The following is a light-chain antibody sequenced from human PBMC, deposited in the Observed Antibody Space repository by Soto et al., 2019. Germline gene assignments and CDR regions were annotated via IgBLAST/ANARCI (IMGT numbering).Light chain of an antibody. CDR1: QSISSW. CDR2: KAS. V-gene: IGKV1-5*03. Sequence: DIQMTQSPSTLSASVGDRVTITCRVSQSISSWLAWYQQKPGKAPNLLIYKASSLESGVPSRFSGSGSGTEFTLTISSLQPDDFATYYCQHYNSNPYTFGQGTKVDIK. CDR3: QHYNSNPYT. J-gene: IGKJ2*01.